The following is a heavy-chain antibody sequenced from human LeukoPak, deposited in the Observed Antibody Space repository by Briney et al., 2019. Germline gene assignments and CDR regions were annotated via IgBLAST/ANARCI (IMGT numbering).Heavy chain of an antibody. J-gene: IGHJ3*02. CDR3: AKGLYYYDSSGYYPDAFDI. CDR1: GFTFSSYA. D-gene: IGHD3-22*01. Sequence: GGSLRLSCAASGFTFSSYAMSWVRQAPGKRLEWVSAISGSGGSTYYADSVKGRFTISRDNSKNTLYLQMNSLRAEDTAVYYCAKGLYYYDSSGYYPDAFDIWGQGTMVTVSS. V-gene: IGHV3-23*01. CDR2: ISGSGGST.